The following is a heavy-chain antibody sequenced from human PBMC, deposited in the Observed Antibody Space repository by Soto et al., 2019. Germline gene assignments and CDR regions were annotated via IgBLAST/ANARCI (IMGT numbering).Heavy chain of an antibody. D-gene: IGHD3-22*01. CDR3: ARDRGYYYDSSGYYYVGWFDP. J-gene: IGHJ5*02. CDR2: IIPIFGTT. CDR1: GGTFSSYA. Sequence: SVKVSCKASGGTFSSYAISWVRQAPGQGLEWMGGIIPIFGTTNYAQKFQGRVTITADESTSAAYMELSSLRSEDTAVYYCARDRGYYYDSSGYYYVGWFDPWGQGTLVTVSS. V-gene: IGHV1-69*13.